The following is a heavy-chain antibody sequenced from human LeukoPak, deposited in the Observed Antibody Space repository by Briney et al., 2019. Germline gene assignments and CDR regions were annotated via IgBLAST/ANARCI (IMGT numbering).Heavy chain of an antibody. D-gene: IGHD3-22*01. CDR1: GGSISSSSYY. Sequence: PSETLSLTCTVSGGSISSSSYYWGWIRQPPGKGLEWIGSIYYSGSTYYNPSLKSRVTISVDTSKNQFSLKLSSVTAADTAVYYCARDMTPPNDSSGRFDYWGQGTLVTVSS. V-gene: IGHV4-39*02. CDR3: ARDMTPPNDSSGRFDY. CDR2: IYYSGST. J-gene: IGHJ4*02.